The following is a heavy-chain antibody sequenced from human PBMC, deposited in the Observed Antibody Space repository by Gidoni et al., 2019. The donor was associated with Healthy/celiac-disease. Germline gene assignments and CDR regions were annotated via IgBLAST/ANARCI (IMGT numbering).Heavy chain of an antibody. D-gene: IGHD4-4*01. V-gene: IGHV3-30-3*01. CDR3: ARGTILQYYYYGMDV. CDR2: ISYDGSNK. J-gene: IGHJ6*02. CDR1: GFTFTSYA. Sequence: QVQLVESGGGVFQPGRSLGLSCAASGFTFTSYAMHWVRQAPGKGLKWVAVISYDGSNKYYADSVKGRFTISRDNSKNTLYLQMNSLRAEDTAVYYCARGTILQYYYYGMDVWGQGTTVTVSS.